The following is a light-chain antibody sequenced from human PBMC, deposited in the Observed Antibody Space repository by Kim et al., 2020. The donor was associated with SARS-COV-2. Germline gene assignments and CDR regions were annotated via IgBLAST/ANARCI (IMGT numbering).Light chain of an antibody. CDR2: KAS. J-gene: IGKJ1*01. Sequence: DIQMTQSPSMLSASVGDRVTITCRASQSISNWLAWYQQKPGKAPKLLIYKASSLDSGVPSRFSGSGSGTEFTLTISSLQPDDSATYYCQQYNSYSWTFGQGTKVDIK. CDR3: QQYNSYSWT. V-gene: IGKV1-5*03. CDR1: QSISNW.